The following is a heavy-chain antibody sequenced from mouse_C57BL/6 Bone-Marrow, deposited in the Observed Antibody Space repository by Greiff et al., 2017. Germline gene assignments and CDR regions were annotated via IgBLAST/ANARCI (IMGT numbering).Heavy chain of an antibody. CDR3: TTDGYDKMACFAY. V-gene: IGHV14-4*01. J-gene: IGHJ3*01. CDR2: IDPENGDT. Sequence: VQLQQSGAELVRPGASVKLSCTASGFNINDDYMPWVKQRPEQGLEWIGWIDPENGDTEYASKFQGKATITADTSSNTAYLQLSSLTSEDTAVYYCTTDGYDKMACFAYWGQGTVVTVSA. D-gene: IGHD2-2*01. CDR1: GFNINDDY.